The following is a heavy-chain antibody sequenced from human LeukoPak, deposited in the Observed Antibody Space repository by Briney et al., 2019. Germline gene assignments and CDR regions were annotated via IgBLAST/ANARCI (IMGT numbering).Heavy chain of an antibody. V-gene: IGHV4-59*01. CDR3: ARDAWGAPYYGMDV. CDR1: GGSISSYY. D-gene: IGHD7-27*01. Sequence: PSETLSLTCTVSGGSISSYYWSWIRQPPGKGLEWIGYIYYSGSTNYNPSLKSRVTISVDTSKNQFSLKLSSVTAADTAVYYCARDAWGAPYYGMDVWGKGTTVTVSS. J-gene: IGHJ6*04. CDR2: IYYSGST.